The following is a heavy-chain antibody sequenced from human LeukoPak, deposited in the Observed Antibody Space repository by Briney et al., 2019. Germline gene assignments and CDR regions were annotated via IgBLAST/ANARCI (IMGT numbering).Heavy chain of an antibody. D-gene: IGHD4-17*01. J-gene: IGHJ4*02. CDR3: ARDDYGDYGYY. CDR2: INSNGDEI. Sequence: GGSLRLSCAASGFTFSTYAMTWVRQAPGKGLEWVSGINSNGDEIYYADSVRGRFTISRDNAKNSLYLQMNSLRAEDTAVYYCARDDYGDYGYYWGQGTLVTVSS. V-gene: IGHV3-21*01. CDR1: GFTFSTYA.